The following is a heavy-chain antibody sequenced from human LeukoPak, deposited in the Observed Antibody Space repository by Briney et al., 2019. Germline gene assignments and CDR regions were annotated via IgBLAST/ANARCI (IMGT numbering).Heavy chain of an antibody. J-gene: IGHJ3*02. Sequence: GGSLRLSCAASGFTFSLYDMHWVRQATGKSLERVSGIGTVGDTYYADSVKGRFTISRENAKNSLFLQMDSLRVGDTAVYYCTRDLREGTTPDASDIWGQGTMVTVSS. D-gene: IGHD1-7*01. CDR3: TRDLREGTTPDASDI. CDR1: GFTFSLYD. V-gene: IGHV3-13*01. CDR2: IGTVGDT.